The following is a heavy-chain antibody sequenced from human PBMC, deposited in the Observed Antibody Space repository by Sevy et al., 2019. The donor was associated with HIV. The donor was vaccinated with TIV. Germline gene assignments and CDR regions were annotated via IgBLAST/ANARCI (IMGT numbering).Heavy chain of an antibody. Sequence: GGSLRLSCAASRFTFSSYAMSWVRQAPGKGLEWVSVIYSDETTYHADSVKDRFTISRDNSKNMLYLQMSSLRAEDTAIYYCARGKSGYGYALNYWGQGTLVTVSS. J-gene: IGHJ4*02. CDR2: IYSDETT. D-gene: IGHD5-18*01. V-gene: IGHV3-66*01. CDR3: ARGKSGYGYALNY. CDR1: RFTFSSYA.